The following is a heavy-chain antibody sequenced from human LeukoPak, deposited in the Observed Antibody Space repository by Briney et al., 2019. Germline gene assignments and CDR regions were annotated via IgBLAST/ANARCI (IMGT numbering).Heavy chain of an antibody. CDR1: GGSISSYY. CDR3: ATSSGSYGSRYFDY. V-gene: IGHV4-59*01. Sequence: SETLSLTCTLSGGSISSYYWSWIRQPPGKGLEWIGYIYYSGSTNYNPSLKSRVTISVDTSKNQFSLKLSSVTAADTAVYYCATSSGSYGSRYFDYWGQGTLVTVSS. D-gene: IGHD1-26*01. J-gene: IGHJ4*02. CDR2: IYYSGST.